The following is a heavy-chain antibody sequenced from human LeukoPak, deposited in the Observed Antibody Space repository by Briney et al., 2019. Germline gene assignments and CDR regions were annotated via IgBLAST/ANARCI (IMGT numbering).Heavy chain of an antibody. CDR1: GGSISSSSYY. CDR2: IYYSGST. CDR3: ARLRGSSWYRWFDP. D-gene: IGHD6-13*01. J-gene: IGHJ5*02. V-gene: IGHV4-39*01. Sequence: KSSETLSLTCTVSGGSISSSSYYWGWIRQPPGKGLEWIGSIYYSGSTYYNPSLKSRVTISVDTSKNQFSLKLSSVTAADTAVYYCARLRGSSWYRWFDPWGRGTLVTVSS.